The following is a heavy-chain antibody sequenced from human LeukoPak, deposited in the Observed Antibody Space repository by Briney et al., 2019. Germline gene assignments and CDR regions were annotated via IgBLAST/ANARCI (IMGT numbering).Heavy chain of an antibody. CDR1: GFTFNEYT. CDR2: IRWDGASK. Sequence: GGSLRLSCAASGFTFNEYTMHWVRQAPGKGLEWLSLIRWDGASKYYADSVIGRFTISRDTNKNSLYLQLNGLRTEDTALYYCAKNALYYDILTGPLDSWGQGTLVTVSS. V-gene: IGHV3-43*01. CDR3: AKNALYYDILTGPLDS. D-gene: IGHD3-9*01. J-gene: IGHJ4*02.